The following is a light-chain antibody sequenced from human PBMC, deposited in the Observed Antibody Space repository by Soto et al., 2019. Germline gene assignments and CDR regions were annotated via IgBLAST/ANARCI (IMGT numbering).Light chain of an antibody. J-gene: IGKJ1*01. CDR3: QQYNSYSWT. CDR1: QSISSW. CDR2: TAS. Sequence: DIQMTQSPSTLSASVGDRVTITCRASQSISSWLAWYQQKPGKAPKLLIYTASSLESGVPSRFSGSGAGTEFTLTISSLQPDDFATYDCQQYNSYSWTFGQGTKVEIK. V-gene: IGKV1-5*03.